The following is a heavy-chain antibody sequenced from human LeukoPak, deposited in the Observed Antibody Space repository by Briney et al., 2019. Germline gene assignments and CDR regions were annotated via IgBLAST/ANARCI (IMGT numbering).Heavy chain of an antibody. J-gene: IGHJ5*02. V-gene: IGHV1-69*13. Sequence: ASVKVSCKASGGTFSSFAISWVRQAPGQGLEWMGGIIPIFGTANYAQKFQGRVTITADESTSAAYMELSSLRSEDTAVYYCARGGQQLVQDWFDPWGQGTLVTVSS. CDR1: GGTFSSFA. D-gene: IGHD6-13*01. CDR2: IIPIFGTA. CDR3: ARGGQQLVQDWFDP.